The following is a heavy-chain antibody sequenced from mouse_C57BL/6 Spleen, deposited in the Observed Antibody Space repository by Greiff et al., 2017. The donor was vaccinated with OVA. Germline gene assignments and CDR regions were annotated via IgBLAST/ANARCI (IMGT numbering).Heavy chain of an antibody. D-gene: IGHD1-1*01. CDR2: IWTGGGT. J-gene: IGHJ2*01. CDR3: ARKYFSSSYGIDY. V-gene: IGHV2-9-1*01. Sequence: VKLVESGPGLVAPSKSLSITCTVSGFSLTSYAISWVRQPPGKGLEWLGVIWTGGGTNYNSALKSRLSISKDNSKRQVFLKMNSLQTDDTARYYCARKYFSSSYGIDYWGQGTTLTVSS. CDR1: GFSLTSYA.